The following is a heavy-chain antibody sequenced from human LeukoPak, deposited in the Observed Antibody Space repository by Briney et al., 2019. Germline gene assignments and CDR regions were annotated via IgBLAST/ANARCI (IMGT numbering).Heavy chain of an antibody. D-gene: IGHD6-19*01. CDR2: IYSSGST. Sequence: SETLSLTCTVSGGSISGYYWTWIRQPPGKGLEWNGYIYSSGSTNYNPSLKSRVTMSVDTSKNQFSLRLSSVTAADTAVYYCARTVGQWLANDAFDIWGQGTMVTVSS. V-gene: IGHV4-59*01. J-gene: IGHJ3*02. CDR1: GGSISGYY. CDR3: ARTVGQWLANDAFDI.